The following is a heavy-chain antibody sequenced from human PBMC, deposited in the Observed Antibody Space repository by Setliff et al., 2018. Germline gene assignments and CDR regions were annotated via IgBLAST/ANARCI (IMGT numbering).Heavy chain of an antibody. Sequence: SVKVSCKASGYTFTGYYMHWVRQAPGQGLEWMGWINPNSGGTNYAQKFQGWVTMTRDTSISTAYMELSRLRSDDTAVYYCARDRDSSGYPYYFDYWGQGTLVTVS. D-gene: IGHD3-22*01. CDR3: ARDRDSSGYPYYFDY. J-gene: IGHJ4*02. V-gene: IGHV1-2*04. CDR1: GYTFTGYY. CDR2: INPNSGGT.